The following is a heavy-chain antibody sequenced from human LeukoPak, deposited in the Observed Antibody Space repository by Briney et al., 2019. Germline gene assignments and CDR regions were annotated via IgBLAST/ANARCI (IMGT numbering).Heavy chain of an antibody. CDR3: ARTYYMDV. J-gene: IGHJ6*03. V-gene: IGHV4-59*01. CDR2: IYYSGST. Sequence: SETLSLTCAVSGGSFSGYYWSWIRQPPRKGLEWVGYIYYSGSTNYNPSLKSRVTISVDTSKNQFSLKLSSVTAADTAVYYCARTYYMDVWGKGTTVTVSS. CDR1: GGSFSGYY.